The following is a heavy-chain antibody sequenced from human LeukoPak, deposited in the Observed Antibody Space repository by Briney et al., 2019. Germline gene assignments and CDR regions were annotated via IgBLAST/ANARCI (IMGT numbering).Heavy chain of an antibody. Sequence: PSETLSLTCTVSGYSISSGYYWGWIRQPPGKGLEWIGSIYHSGSTYYNPSLKSRVTISVDTSKNQFSLKLSSVTAADTAVYYCARRGIMITFGGVIVKNWFDPWGQGTLVTVSS. CDR1: GYSISSGYY. CDR3: ARRGIMITFGGVIVKNWFDP. J-gene: IGHJ5*02. CDR2: IYHSGST. V-gene: IGHV4-38-2*02. D-gene: IGHD3-16*02.